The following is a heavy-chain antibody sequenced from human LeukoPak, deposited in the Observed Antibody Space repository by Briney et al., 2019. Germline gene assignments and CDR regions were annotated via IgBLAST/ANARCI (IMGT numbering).Heavy chain of an antibody. J-gene: IGHJ6*02. CDR2: IYSGGST. CDR1: GFTVSSNY. V-gene: IGHV3-53*01. CDR3: ARDPQATEYYNYGMDV. Sequence: GGSLRLSCAASGFTVSSNYMSWVRQAPGKGLEWVSVIYSGGSTYYADSVKGRFTISRDNSKNTLYLQMNSLRAEDTAVYYCARDPQATEYYNYGMDVWGQGTTVTVSS.